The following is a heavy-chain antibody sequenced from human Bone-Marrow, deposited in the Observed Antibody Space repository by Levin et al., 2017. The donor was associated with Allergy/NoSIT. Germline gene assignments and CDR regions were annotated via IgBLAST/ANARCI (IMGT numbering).Heavy chain of an antibody. D-gene: IGHD6-19*01. CDR2: IKSKTDGGTT. CDR1: GFTFSNAW. CDR3: TTDPGSGWDYYYYGMDV. V-gene: IGHV3-15*01. Sequence: GGSLRLSCAASGFTFSNAWMSWVRQAPGKGLEWVGRIKSKTDGGTTDYAAPVKGRFTISRDDSKNTLYLQMNSLKTEDTAVYYCTTDPGSGWDYYYYGMDVWGQGTTVTVSS. J-gene: IGHJ6*02.